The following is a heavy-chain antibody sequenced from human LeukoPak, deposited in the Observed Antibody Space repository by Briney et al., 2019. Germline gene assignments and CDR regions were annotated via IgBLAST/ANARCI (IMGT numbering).Heavy chain of an antibody. V-gene: IGHV1-46*01. CDR3: AREGARYCSSTSCYFDY. J-gene: IGHJ4*02. CDR2: INPSGGST. CDR1: GYTFTSYY. D-gene: IGHD2-2*01. Sequence: ASVKVSCKASGYTFTSYYMHWVRQAPGQGLEWMGIINPSGGSTSYAQKFQGRVTMTRDTSTSTVYMELSSLRSEDTAVYYCAREGARYCSSTSCYFDYWGQGTLVTVSS.